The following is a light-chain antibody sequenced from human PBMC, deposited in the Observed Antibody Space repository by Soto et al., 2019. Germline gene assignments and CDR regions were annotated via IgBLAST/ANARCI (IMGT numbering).Light chain of an antibody. Sequence: EVVLTQSPGTLSLSPGERATLSCMASQSLRRNYIAWYQQRPGRAPRLLIYGASSRATGIPDRFSGSGSGTDFTLTISRLEPEDFAMYYCQQYGYLVTLGGGTKVDIK. CDR3: QQYGYLVT. CDR1: QSLRRNY. CDR2: GAS. J-gene: IGKJ4*01. V-gene: IGKV3-20*01.